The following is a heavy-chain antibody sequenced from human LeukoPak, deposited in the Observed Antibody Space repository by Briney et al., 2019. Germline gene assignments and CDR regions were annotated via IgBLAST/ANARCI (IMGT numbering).Heavy chain of an antibody. CDR3: AKVTRGTYGYEFDY. J-gene: IGHJ4*02. V-gene: IGHV3-43D*04. Sequence: GGSLRLSCAASGFTFDDYAMHWVRQAPGKGLEWVSLISWDGGSTYYADSVKGRFTISRDNSKNSLYLQMNSLRAEDTALYYCAKVTRGTYGYEFDYWGQGTLVTVSS. CDR2: ISWDGGST. CDR1: GFTFDDYA. D-gene: IGHD5-12*01.